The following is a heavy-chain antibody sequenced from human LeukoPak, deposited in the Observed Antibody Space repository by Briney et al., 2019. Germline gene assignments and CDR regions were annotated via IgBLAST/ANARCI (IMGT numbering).Heavy chain of an antibody. J-gene: IGHJ4*02. D-gene: IGHD6-19*01. CDR3: AREAVAGTGIDY. V-gene: IGHV4-59*01. CDR2: IYYSGST. CDR1: GGSISSYY. Sequence: PSETLSLTCTVSGGSISSYYWSWIRQPPGKGLEWIEYIYYSGSTNYNPSLKSRVTISVDTSKNQFSLKLSSVTAADTAVYYCAREAVAGTGIDYWGQGTLVTVSS.